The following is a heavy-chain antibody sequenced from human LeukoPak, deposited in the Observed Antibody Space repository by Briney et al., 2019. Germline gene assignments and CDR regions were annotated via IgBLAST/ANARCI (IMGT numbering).Heavy chain of an antibody. CDR3: ARPHYDSSGYYYGMDV. Sequence: GESLKISCKGSGYSFTSFWIAGVRQMPGKKMEWMGIIYPGDSDTRYSPSFQGQVTISADKSISTAYLQWSSLKASDTAMYYCARPHYDSSGYYYGMDVWGQGTTVTVSS. V-gene: IGHV5-51*01. D-gene: IGHD3-22*01. CDR1: GYSFTSFW. CDR2: IYPGDSDT. J-gene: IGHJ6*02.